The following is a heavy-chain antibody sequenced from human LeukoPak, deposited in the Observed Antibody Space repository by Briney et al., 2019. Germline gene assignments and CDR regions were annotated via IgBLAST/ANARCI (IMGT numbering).Heavy chain of an antibody. CDR1: GFTFDDYA. CDR2: ISWNSGTK. V-gene: IGHV3-9*01. J-gene: IGHJ6*02. D-gene: IGHD2-8*01. CDR3: AVLHYYAMDV. Sequence: GGSLRLSCAASGFTFDDYAMHWVRQAPGKGLEWVSGISWNSGTKGYADSVKGRFTISRDDAKNSLYLQMNSLRGEDAALYYCAVLHYYAMDVWGQGTTVTVSS.